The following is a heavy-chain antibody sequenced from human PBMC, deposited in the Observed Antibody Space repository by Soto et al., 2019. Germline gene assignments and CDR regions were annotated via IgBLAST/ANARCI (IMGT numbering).Heavy chain of an antibody. V-gene: IGHV1-18*01. J-gene: IGHJ5*02. CDR1: GYTFFTYD. Sequence: LVKVSCKASGYTFFTYDISWVRQAPGQGLEWMGWISTYSGDTKYAQKFQGRVTMTTDTSTTTAYLELRSLRSDDTAVYYCARHHGPTTSENWFDPWGQGTLVTVSS. CDR3: ARHHGPTTSENWFDP. D-gene: IGHD5-12*01. CDR2: ISTYSGDT.